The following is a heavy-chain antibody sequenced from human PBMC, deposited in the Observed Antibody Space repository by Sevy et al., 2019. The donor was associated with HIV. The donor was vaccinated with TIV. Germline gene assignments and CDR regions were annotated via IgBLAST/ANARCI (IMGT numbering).Heavy chain of an antibody. J-gene: IGHJ4*02. CDR1: GFTFSNYW. V-gene: IGHV3-74*01. CDR2: ISSAGSIT. D-gene: IGHD5-18*01. CDR3: ARVRGYSYGEFDY. Sequence: GGSLRLSCAASGFTFSNYWMHWVRQAPEKGLMWVSRISSAGSITNYAYSVKGRFTISRDNAKNTLYLQMNSLRVEDTAVYYCARVRGYSYGEFDYWGQGTLVTVSS.